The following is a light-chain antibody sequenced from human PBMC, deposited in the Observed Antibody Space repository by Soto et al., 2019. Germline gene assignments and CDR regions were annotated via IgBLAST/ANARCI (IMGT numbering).Light chain of an antibody. V-gene: IGKV3-15*01. CDR1: QSVGRN. J-gene: IGKJ1*01. Sequence: EVVMTQSPATLSVSPWERAALSCRANQSVGRNVAWYQQKAGQAPRLLIYGASIRPTGIPARFSGSGSGTDFTLTISSLQSEDLAIYYCQQYNNWPRTFGQGTKVDIK. CDR3: QQYNNWPRT. CDR2: GAS.